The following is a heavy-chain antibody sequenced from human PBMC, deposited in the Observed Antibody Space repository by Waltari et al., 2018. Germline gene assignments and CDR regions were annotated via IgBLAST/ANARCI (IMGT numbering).Heavy chain of an antibody. CDR2: IYAGGNT. CDR3: AKAYGSGSYSDVNDY. D-gene: IGHD3-10*01. V-gene: IGHV3-23*03. CDR1: GFIFPTCA. Sequence: EVQLLESGGGLVQPGGSRGLSCEAPGFIFPTCAMGWVRQPPGKGLEWVSLIYAGGNTYYADSVRGRVTISRDSSKNTVYLQMNSLRTEDTAVYYCAKAYGSGSYSDVNDYWGQGTLVTVSS. J-gene: IGHJ4*02.